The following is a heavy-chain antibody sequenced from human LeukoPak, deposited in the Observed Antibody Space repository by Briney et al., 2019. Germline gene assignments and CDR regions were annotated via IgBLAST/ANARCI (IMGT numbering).Heavy chain of an antibody. D-gene: IGHD6-13*01. CDR2: IYYSGST. Sequence: SETLSLTCTVSGGSISSSSYYWGWIRQPPGKGLEWIGSIYYSGSTYYNPSLKSRVTLSVDTFKNQFSLKLSSVTAADTAVYYCAPIAAAGRGYYYYYMDVWGKGTTVTVSS. CDR1: GGSISSSSYY. CDR3: APIAAAGRGYYYYYMDV. V-gene: IGHV4-39*01. J-gene: IGHJ6*03.